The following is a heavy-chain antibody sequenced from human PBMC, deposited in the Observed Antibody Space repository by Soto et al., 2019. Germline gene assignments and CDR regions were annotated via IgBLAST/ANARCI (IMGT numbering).Heavy chain of an antibody. Sequence: QVQLVQSGAEVKKPGSSVKVSCKASGGTFSSYTISWERQAPGQGLEWMGRIIPILGIANYAQKFQGRVTITADKSTSTAYMELSSLRSEDTAVYYCAREESDYIWGSYRLDYWGQGTLVPVSS. V-gene: IGHV1-69*08. J-gene: IGHJ4*02. CDR1: GGTFSSYT. CDR3: AREESDYIWGSYRLDY. CDR2: IIPILGIA. D-gene: IGHD3-16*02.